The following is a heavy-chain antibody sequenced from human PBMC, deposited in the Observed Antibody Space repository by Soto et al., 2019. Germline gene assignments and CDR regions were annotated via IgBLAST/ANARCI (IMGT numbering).Heavy chain of an antibody. D-gene: IGHD3-9*01. CDR1: GGSISSYY. J-gene: IGHJ4*02. CDR3: ARATLYDILTGYPYYFDE. Sequence: PSETLSLTCTVSGGSISSYYWSWIRQPPGKGLEWIGYIYYSGSTNYNPSLKSRVTISVDTSKNQFSLKLSSVTAADTAVYYCARATLYDILTGYPYYFDEWGQGTLVTVSS. CDR2: IYYSGST. V-gene: IGHV4-59*08.